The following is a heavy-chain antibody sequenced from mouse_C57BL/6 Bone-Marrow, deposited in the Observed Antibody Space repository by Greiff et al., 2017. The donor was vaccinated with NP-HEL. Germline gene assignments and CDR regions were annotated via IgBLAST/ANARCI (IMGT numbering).Heavy chain of an antibody. CDR1: GYTFTSYW. CDR2: IDPSDSYT. J-gene: IGHJ4*01. D-gene: IGHD1-1*01. CDR3: AILRY. Sequence: VQLQQPGAELVRPGTSVKLSCKASGYTFTSYWMHWVKQRPGQGLEWIGVIDPSDSYTNYNQKFKGMATLTVDTSSSTAYMQLSSLTSEDSAVYYCAILRYWGQGTSVTVSS. V-gene: IGHV1-59*01.